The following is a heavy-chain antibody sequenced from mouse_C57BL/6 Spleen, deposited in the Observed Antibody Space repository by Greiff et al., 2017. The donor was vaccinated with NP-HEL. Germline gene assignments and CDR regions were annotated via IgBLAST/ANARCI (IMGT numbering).Heavy chain of an antibody. V-gene: IGHV1-55*01. CDR3: ARGGLFITTVVATRYFDV. Sequence: VQLQQPGAELVKPGASVKMSCKASGYTFTSYWITWVKQRPGQGLEWIGDIYPGSGSTNYNEKFKSKATLTVDTSSSTAYMQLSSLTSEDSAVYYCARGGLFITTVVATRYFDVWGTGTTVTVSS. J-gene: IGHJ1*03. CDR1: GYTFTSYW. D-gene: IGHD1-1*01. CDR2: IYPGSGST.